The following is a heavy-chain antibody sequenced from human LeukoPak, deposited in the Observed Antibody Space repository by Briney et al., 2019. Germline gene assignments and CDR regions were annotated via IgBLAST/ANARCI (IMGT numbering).Heavy chain of an antibody. CDR3: ARGAIADRGDNWFWFDP. CDR1: GSTFSTYS. V-gene: IGHV3-48*02. D-gene: IGHD2-15*01. CDR2: ISSRSTTI. Sequence: PGGSLRLSGAASGSTFSTYSMNWGRQAPGKGLEWVSYISSRSTTIYYADSVKGRFTISRDNAKNSLYLQMNSLRDEDTAVYYCARGAIADRGDNWFWFDPWGQGTLVTVSS. J-gene: IGHJ5*02.